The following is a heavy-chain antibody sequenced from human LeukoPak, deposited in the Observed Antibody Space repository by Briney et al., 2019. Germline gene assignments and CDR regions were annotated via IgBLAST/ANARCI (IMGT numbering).Heavy chain of an antibody. CDR2: IIPIFGTA. Sequence: SVKVSCKASGGTFSSYAISWVRQAPGQGLEWMGRIIPIFGTANYAQKFQGRVTITTDESTSTAYMGLSSLRSEDTAVYYCASEETYPVRVSFGYWGQGTLVTVSS. D-gene: IGHD3-16*01. CDR1: GGTFSSYA. CDR3: ASEETYPVRVSFGY. V-gene: IGHV1-69*05. J-gene: IGHJ4*02.